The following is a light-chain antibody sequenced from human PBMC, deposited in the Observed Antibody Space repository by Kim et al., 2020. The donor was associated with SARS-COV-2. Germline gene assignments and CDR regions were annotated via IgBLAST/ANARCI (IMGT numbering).Light chain of an antibody. J-gene: IGKJ5*01. CDR3: QQRSNWPPT. CDR1: HSISNY. Sequence: LPPGERAPPSCRASHSISNYVAWYQQKPGQAPRLLIYDASNGATGIPARFSGRGSGTDFTPTISSLEPEDGAVYYCQQRSNWPPTFGQGTRLEIK. V-gene: IGKV3-11*01. CDR2: DAS.